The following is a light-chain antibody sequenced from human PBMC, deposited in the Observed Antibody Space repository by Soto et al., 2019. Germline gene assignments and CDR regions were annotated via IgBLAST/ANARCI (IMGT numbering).Light chain of an antibody. J-gene: IGKJ3*01. CDR3: QTYYFASDT. CDR1: QGIDNY. Sequence: DIQMTQSPSSLSASIGDRVTITCRASQGIDNYLAWYQQKPGKVPKLLIYGASTLQSGVPSRFSGSGSGTAFSLTVSSLQPEDVATYYCQTYYFASDTFGPGTKVDIK. CDR2: GAS. V-gene: IGKV1-27*01.